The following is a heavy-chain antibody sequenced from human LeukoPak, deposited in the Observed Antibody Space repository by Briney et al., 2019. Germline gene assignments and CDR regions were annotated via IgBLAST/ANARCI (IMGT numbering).Heavy chain of an antibody. J-gene: IGHJ4*02. CDR1: GYSFTSYW. D-gene: IGHD2-2*01. Sequence: GESLKISCKGSGYSFTSYWISWVRQMPGKGLEWMGIIYPGDSDTRYSPSFQGQVTISADKSISTAYLQWSSLKASDTAMYYCATLEPYCSSTSCPFDYWGQGTLVTVSS. CDR2: IYPGDSDT. CDR3: ATLEPYCSSTSCPFDY. V-gene: IGHV5-51*01.